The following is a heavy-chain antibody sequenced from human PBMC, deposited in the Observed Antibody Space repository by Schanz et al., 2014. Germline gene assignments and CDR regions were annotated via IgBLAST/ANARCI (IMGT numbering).Heavy chain of an antibody. J-gene: IGHJ4*02. D-gene: IGHD3-22*01. Sequence: EVRLVESGGGLVKPGGSLRLSCAASGFTFSSYSMSWVRQAPGKGLGWVSFISSSSDYINYADSVKGRFTISRVDAKNSVHLQMNSLRAEDTAVYFCAKDFNYYHTSGYFEYWGQGTLVTVSS. CDR3: AKDFNYYHTSGYFEY. CDR2: ISSSSDYI. V-gene: IGHV3-21*02. CDR1: GFTFSSYS.